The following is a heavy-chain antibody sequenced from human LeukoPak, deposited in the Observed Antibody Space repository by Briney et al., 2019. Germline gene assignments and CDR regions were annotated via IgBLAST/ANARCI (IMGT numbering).Heavy chain of an antibody. CDR1: GGSISSGDYY. V-gene: IGHV4-30-4*01. J-gene: IGHJ4*02. CDR3: ASRRQLWSRVRGYFDY. CDR2: IYYTGNT. D-gene: IGHD5-18*01. Sequence: PSETLSLTCTVSGGSISSGDYYWSWIRQPPGKGLEWIGYIYYTGNTYYNPSLKSRLTISVDTSKNQFSLKLSSVTAADTAVYYCASRRQLWSRVRGYFDYWGQGTLVTVSS.